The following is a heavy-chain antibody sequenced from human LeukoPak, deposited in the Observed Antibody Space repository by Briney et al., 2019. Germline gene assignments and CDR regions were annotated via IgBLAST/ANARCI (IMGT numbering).Heavy chain of an antibody. D-gene: IGHD6-13*01. J-gene: IGHJ6*03. CDR1: GFTLSGYW. Sequence: GGSLRLSCAASGFTLSGYWIHWVRQAPGKGLVWVARINPDGSITDYADSVKGRFTISRDNSKNTLYLQMNSLRAEDTAVYYCARDQLAAAGTYYMDVWGKGTTVTVSS. CDR3: ARDQLAAAGTYYMDV. CDR2: INPDGSIT. V-gene: IGHV3-74*01.